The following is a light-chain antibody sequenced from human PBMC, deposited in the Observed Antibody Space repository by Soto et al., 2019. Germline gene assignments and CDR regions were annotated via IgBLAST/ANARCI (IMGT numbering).Light chain of an antibody. J-gene: IGLJ1*01. Sequence: ALTQPASVSGSPGQSITISCTGTSSDVGSYNLVSWYQQHPGKAPKLMISEVTKRPSGVSNRFSGSKSGNTASLTISGLQAEDETDYYCCSYAGTSTYYVFGTGTKVTVL. CDR3: CSYAGTSTYYV. CDR2: EVT. CDR1: SSDVGSYNL. V-gene: IGLV2-23*02.